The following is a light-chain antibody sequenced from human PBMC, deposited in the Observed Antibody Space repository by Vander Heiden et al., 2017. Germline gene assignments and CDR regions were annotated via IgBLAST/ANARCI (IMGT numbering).Light chain of an antibody. CDR2: STN. V-gene: IGLV8-61*01. J-gene: IGLJ3*02. CDR1: SGSVSTSYY. CDR3: VLYMRSGLWV. Sequence: YGSPGGTVTLTCGLSSGSVSTSYYPSWYQQAPGQAPRTLIYSTNTRSSGVPDHFSGSILGNKAALTITGAQADDESDYYCVLYMRSGLWVFGGGTKLTVL.